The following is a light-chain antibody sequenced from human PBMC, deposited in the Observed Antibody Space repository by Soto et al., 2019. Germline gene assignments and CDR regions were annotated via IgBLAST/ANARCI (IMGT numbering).Light chain of an antibody. V-gene: IGLV2-14*03. CDR1: SSDVGGYNY. Sequence: QSALTQPASVSGSPGQSITISCTGTSSDVGGYNYVSWYPQHPGKAPRLMIYDVSNRPSGVSNRFSGSKSGNTDSLTISGLQAEDESDYCCSSYRYNRDVLFGGGTKLTVL. CDR3: SSYRYNRDVL. J-gene: IGLJ2*01. CDR2: DVS.